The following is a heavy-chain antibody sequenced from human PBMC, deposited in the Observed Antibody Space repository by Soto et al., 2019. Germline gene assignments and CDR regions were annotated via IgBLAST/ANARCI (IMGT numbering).Heavy chain of an antibody. D-gene: IGHD3-10*01. Sequence: ASVKVSCKASGYTFTSYGISWVRQAPGQGLEWMGWISAYNGNTNYAQKLQGRVTMTTDTSTSTAYMELSRLRSDDTAVYYCAREYGSGSYPYYYYMDVWGNGTTVTVSS. CDR1: GYTFTSYG. CDR2: ISAYNGNT. V-gene: IGHV1-18*01. CDR3: AREYGSGSYPYYYYMDV. J-gene: IGHJ6*03.